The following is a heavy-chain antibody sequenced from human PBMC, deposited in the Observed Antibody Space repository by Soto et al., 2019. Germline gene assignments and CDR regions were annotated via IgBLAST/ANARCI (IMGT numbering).Heavy chain of an antibody. CDR1: GGSFSAYY. D-gene: IGHD3-22*01. Sequence: SETLSLTCAVYGGSFSAYYWSLIRQPPGKGLEWIGEINHSGGTSYNPSLKSRVTISVDTSKSQFSLKLTSVTAADRAVYYCARGSVDTVDSSGFYEYWGQRTPVTVSS. CDR3: ARGSVDTVDSSGFYEY. CDR2: INHSGGT. J-gene: IGHJ4*02. V-gene: IGHV4-34*01.